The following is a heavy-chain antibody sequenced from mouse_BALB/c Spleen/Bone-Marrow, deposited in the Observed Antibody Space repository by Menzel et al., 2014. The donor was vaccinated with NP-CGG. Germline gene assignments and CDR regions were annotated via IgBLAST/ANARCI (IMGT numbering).Heavy chain of an antibody. Sequence: EVKLVESGGGLVKPGGSLKLSCAGSGFTFSSYAMSWVRQTPEKRLGWVATISSGGSYTYYPDSVKGRFTISRDNAKNTLYLQMSSLRSEDTAMYYCARHGITRLLDYWGQGTTLTVSS. D-gene: IGHD2-4*01. CDR1: GFTFSSYA. CDR3: ARHGITRLLDY. V-gene: IGHV5-9-3*01. J-gene: IGHJ2*01. CDR2: ISSGGSYT.